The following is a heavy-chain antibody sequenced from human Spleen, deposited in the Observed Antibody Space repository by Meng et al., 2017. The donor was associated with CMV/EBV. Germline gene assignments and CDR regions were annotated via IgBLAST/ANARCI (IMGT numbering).Heavy chain of an antibody. CDR3: ARAPFYSNQAFDF. CDR2: INPSGGST. D-gene: IGHD4-11*01. J-gene: IGHJ4*02. Sequence: ASGYTFTTYYLHWLRQAPGQGLEWMGIINPSGGSTNYAQKFQGRVTMTSDTSTSTVYMELSSLRSEDTAVYYCARAPFYSNQAFDFWGRGTLVTVSS. V-gene: IGHV1-46*01. CDR1: GYTFTTYY.